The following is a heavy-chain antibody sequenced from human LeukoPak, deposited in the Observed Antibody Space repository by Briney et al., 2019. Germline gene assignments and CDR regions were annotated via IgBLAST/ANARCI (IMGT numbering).Heavy chain of an antibody. J-gene: IGHJ5*02. CDR1: GFTFSSYA. V-gene: IGHV3-23*01. CDR3: ARGGSVVIAPLNWFDP. CDR2: ISGSGDNT. D-gene: IGHD2-21*01. Sequence: PGGSLRLSCAAYGFTFSSYAMSWVRQAPGKGPEWVSVISGSGDNTYHADSVKGRFAISRDNAKNSLYLQMNSLRAEDTAVYYCARGGSVVIAPLNWFDPWGQGTLVTVSS.